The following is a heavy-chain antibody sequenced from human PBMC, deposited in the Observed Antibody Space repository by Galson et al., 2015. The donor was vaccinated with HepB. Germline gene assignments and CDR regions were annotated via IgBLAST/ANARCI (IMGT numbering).Heavy chain of an antibody. CDR1: GYTFTGYY. D-gene: IGHD6-13*01. CDR3: AREGSSSWYNYYYMDV. Sequence: SVKVSCKASGYTFTGYYMHWVRQAPGQGLEWMGRINPNSGGTNYAQKFQGRVTMTRDTSISTAYMELSRLRSDDTAVYYCAREGSSSWYNYYYMDVWGKGTTVTVSS. J-gene: IGHJ6*03. V-gene: IGHV1-2*06. CDR2: INPNSGGT.